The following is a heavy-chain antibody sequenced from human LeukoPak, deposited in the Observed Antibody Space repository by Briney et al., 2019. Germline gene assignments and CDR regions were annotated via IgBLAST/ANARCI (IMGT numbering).Heavy chain of an antibody. V-gene: IGHV3-30*02. D-gene: IGHD2-2*01. CDR1: GFTFSSYG. CDR2: IRYDGSNK. CDR3: AGLEYQLLGGDY. Sequence: PGGSLRLSCAASGFTFSSYGMHWVRQAPGKGLEWVAFIRYDGSNKYYADSVKGRFTISRDNSKNTLYLQMNSLRAEDTAVYYCAGLEYQLLGGDYWGQGTLVTVSS. J-gene: IGHJ4*02.